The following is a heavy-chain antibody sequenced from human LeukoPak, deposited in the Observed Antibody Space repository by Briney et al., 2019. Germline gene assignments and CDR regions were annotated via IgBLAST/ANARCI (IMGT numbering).Heavy chain of an antibody. CDR1: GFTVSSND. J-gene: IGHJ4*02. D-gene: IGHD5-24*01. CDR3: ARLSRYNPWD. CDR2: IYSGGNT. Sequence: GGSLRLSCAASGFTVSSNDMNWVRQAPGKGLEWVSVIYSGGNTYYADSVKGRFTISRDNSKNTLYLQMNSLRAEDTAVYYCARLSRYNPWDWGQGTLVTVSS. V-gene: IGHV3-66*01.